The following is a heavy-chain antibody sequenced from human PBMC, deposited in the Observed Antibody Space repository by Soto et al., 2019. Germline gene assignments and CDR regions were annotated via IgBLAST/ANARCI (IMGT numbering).Heavy chain of an antibody. CDR2: ISSSSSYI. CDR1: GFTFSSYS. D-gene: IGHD2-2*01. J-gene: IGHJ6*02. V-gene: IGHV3-21*01. CDR3: ARGRGIVVVPAPLDV. Sequence: EVQLVESGGGLVKPGGSLRLSCAASGFTFSSYSMNWVRQAPGKGLEWVSSISSSSSYIYYADSVKGRFTISRDNAKNSLYLQMNSLRAEDTAVYYCARGRGIVVVPAPLDVWGQGTTVTVSS.